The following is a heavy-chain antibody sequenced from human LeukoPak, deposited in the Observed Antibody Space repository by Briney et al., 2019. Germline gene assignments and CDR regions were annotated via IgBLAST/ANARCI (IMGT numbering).Heavy chain of an antibody. D-gene: IGHD3-22*01. V-gene: IGHV3-30*02. CDR3: AKDVVVKTNWFDP. CDR1: GFTFSSYG. Sequence: GGSLRLSCAASGFTFSSYGMHWVRQAPGKGLEWVAFIRYDGSNKYYADSVKGRFTISRDNSKNTQYLQMNSLRAEDTAVYYCAKDVVVKTNWFDPWGQGTLVTVSS. J-gene: IGHJ5*02. CDR2: IRYDGSNK.